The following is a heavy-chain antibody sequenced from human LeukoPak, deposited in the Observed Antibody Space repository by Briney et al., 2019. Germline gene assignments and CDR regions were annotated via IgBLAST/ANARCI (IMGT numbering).Heavy chain of an antibody. J-gene: IGHJ6*03. CDR2: ISYDGSNK. D-gene: IGHD3-10*01. Sequence: PGGSLRLSCAASGFTFSSYAMHWVRQAPGKGLEWVAVISYDGSNKYYADSVKGRFTISRDNSKNTLYLQMNSLRAEDTAVYYCARASAGRLLWFGELLARLPGGDYYYYMDVWGKGTTVTISS. CDR3: ARASAGRLLWFGELLARLPGGDYYYYMDV. V-gene: IGHV3-30*04. CDR1: GFTFSSYA.